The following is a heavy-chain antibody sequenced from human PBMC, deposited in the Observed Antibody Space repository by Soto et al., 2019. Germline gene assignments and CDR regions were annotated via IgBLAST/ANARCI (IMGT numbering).Heavy chain of an antibody. D-gene: IGHD2-2*02. V-gene: IGHV3-30-3*01. CDR1: GFTFSSYA. CDR2: ISYDGSNK. CDR3: ARSCSSTSCYNDYYYGMDV. Sequence: GGSLRLSCAASGFTFSSYAMHWVRQAPGNGLEWVAVISYDGSNKYYADSVKGRFTISRDNSKNTLYLQMNSLRAEDTAAYYCARSCSSTSCYNDYYYGMDVWGQGTTVTVS. J-gene: IGHJ6*02.